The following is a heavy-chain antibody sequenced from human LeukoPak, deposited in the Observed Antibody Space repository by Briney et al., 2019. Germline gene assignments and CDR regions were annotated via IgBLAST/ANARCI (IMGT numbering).Heavy chain of an antibody. CDR3: ARLRWPTRRLDY. D-gene: IGHD4-23*01. J-gene: IGHJ4*02. V-gene: IGHV3-23*01. CDR1: GFTFSSYA. Sequence: PGGSLRLSCAASGFTFSSYAMSWVRQAPGKGLEWVSAISGSGGSTYYADSVKGRFTISRDNSKNTLYLQMNSLRAEDTAVYYCARLRWPTRRLDYWGQGTLVTVSS. CDR2: ISGSGGST.